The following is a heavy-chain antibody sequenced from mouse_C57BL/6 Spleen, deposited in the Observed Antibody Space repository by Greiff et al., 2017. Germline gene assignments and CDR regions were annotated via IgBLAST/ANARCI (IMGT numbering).Heavy chain of an antibody. CDR2: INPNNGGT. D-gene: IGHD2-4*01. V-gene: IGHV1-26*01. CDR1: GYTFTDYY. Sequence: EVQLQQSGPELVKPGASVKISCKASGYTFTDYYMNWVKQSHGKSLEWIGDINPNNGGTSYNQKFKGKATLTVDKSSSTAYMELRSLTSEDSAVYYGARSGYDYDGTWFAYWGQGTLVTVSA. CDR3: ARSGYDYDGTWFAY. J-gene: IGHJ3*01.